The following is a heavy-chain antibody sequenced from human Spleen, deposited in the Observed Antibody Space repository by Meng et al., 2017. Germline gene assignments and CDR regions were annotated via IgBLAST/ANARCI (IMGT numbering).Heavy chain of an antibody. CDR3: ARGPTTMAHDFDY. CDR2: INHSGST. J-gene: IGHJ4*02. D-gene: IGHD4-11*01. V-gene: IGHV4-34*01. Sequence: QVQQQQWGARLLKPSETLSLTCVVFIGSFSGDYWRWIRQPPGKGLEWIGEINHSGSTNYNPSLESRATISVDTSQNNLSLKLSSVTAADSAMYYCARGPTTMAHDFDYWGQGTLVTVSS. CDR1: IGSFSGDY.